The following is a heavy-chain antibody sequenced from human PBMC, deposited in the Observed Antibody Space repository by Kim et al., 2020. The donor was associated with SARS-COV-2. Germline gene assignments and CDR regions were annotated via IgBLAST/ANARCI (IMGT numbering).Heavy chain of an antibody. J-gene: IGHJ4*02. D-gene: IGHD1-26*01. V-gene: IGHV3-49*03. Sequence: GGSLRLSCTTSGFTFGDYAVRWFRQAPGKGLEWVGSIRSKGYGGTIDSAASVKGRFAISRDDSKSIAYLTMNSLRIEDTALYYCSRGPRSGSFAYWGQGTLVTVSS. CDR1: GFTFGDYA. CDR3: SRGPRSGSFAY. CDR2: IRSKGYGGTI.